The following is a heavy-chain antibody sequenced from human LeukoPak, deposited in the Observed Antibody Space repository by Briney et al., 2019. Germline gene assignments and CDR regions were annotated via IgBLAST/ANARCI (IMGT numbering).Heavy chain of an antibody. Sequence: GGSLRLSCAASGFTFSSHGMHWVRQAPGKGLEWVAIIWFDGSNKYYADSVKGRFAISRDNSKNTLYLQMNSLRAEDTAVYYCAKDLSGSFDYWGQGTLVTVSS. CDR1: GFTFSSHG. J-gene: IGHJ4*02. V-gene: IGHV3-33*06. CDR3: AKDLSGSFDY. CDR2: IWFDGSNK. D-gene: IGHD2-15*01.